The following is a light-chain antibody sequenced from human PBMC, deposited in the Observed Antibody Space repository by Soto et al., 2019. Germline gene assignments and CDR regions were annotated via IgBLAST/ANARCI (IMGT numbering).Light chain of an antibody. V-gene: IGKV3D-15*01. J-gene: IGKJ1*01. Sequence: EIVMTQSPATLSVSPCERVALSFRASQDIRSSLAWYQQKPGQAPRLVIYGASNRATGIPGRFSGSGSGTEFTLTISSLQPDDFATYYCQHYNSYSEAFGQGTKV. CDR1: QDIRSS. CDR2: GAS. CDR3: QHYNSYSEA.